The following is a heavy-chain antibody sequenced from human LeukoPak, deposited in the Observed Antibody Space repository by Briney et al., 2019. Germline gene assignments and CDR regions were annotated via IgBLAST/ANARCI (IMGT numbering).Heavy chain of an antibody. J-gene: IGHJ6*02. D-gene: IGHD2-15*01. CDR1: GYTFTGSY. CDR3: ASAAEDTLYYYYGMDV. V-gene: IGHV1-2*02. CDR2: INPNSGGT. Sequence: ASVKVSCKASGYTFTGSYMHWVRQAPGQGLEWMGWINPNSGGTNYAQKFQGRVTMTRDTSISTAYMELSRLRSDDTAVYYCASAAEDTLYYYYGMDVWGQGTTVTVSS.